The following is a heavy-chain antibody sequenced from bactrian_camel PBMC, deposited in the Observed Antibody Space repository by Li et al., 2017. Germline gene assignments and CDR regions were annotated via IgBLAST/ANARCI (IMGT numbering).Heavy chain of an antibody. J-gene: IGHJ4*01. D-gene: IGHD2*01. CDR3: AKVNRDGYYFGNWDY. CDR1: GFTFSRHP. CDR2: MISTGGRT. Sequence: QLVESGGDLVQPGGSLRLACAASGFTFSRHPMSWVRQAPGKGLEWVSVMISTGGRTYYTDAVQGRFTISRDNAKRTLYLHLNSLKTEDTAMYYCAKVNRDGYYFGNWDYWSQGTQVTVS. V-gene: IGHV3S31*01.